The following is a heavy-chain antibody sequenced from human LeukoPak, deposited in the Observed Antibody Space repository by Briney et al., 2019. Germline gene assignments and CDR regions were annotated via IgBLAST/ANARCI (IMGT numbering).Heavy chain of an antibody. V-gene: IGHV3-21*01. CDR1: GFTFSSYS. D-gene: IGHD6-25*01. J-gene: IGHJ6*03. Sequence: GGSLRLSCAASGFTFSSYSMNWVRQAPGKGLEWVSSISSSSSYIYYADSVKGRFTISRDNAKNSLHLQMNSLRAEDTAVYYCARDKVASQRAAYYMDVWGKGTTVTVSS. CDR3: ARDKVASQRAAYYMDV. CDR2: ISSSSSYI.